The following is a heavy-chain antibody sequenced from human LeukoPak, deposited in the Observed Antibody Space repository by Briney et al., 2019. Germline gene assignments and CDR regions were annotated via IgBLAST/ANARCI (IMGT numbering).Heavy chain of an antibody. J-gene: IGHJ4*02. V-gene: IGHV3-11*04. CDR1: GFTFSDYY. CDR2: ISTSGSTI. Sequence: PGGSLRLSCAASGFTFSDYYMTWIRQAPGKGLEWLSYISTSGSTIYYADSVKGRFTISRDNSKNTLYLQMNSLRAEDTAVYYCARADAAAGHYFDYGGQGTLVTVSS. CDR3: ARADAAAGHYFDY. D-gene: IGHD6-13*01.